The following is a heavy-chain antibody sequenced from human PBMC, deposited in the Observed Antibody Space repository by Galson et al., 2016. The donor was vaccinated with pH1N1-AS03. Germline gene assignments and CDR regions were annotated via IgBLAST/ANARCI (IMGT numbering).Heavy chain of an antibody. CDR2: IYTSGVT. Sequence: TLSLTCTVSGDSFSSNIYYWNWLRQPAGKGLEWIGRIYTSGVTHYHPSLESRATISIDTSKKQFSLELTSVTAADTAMYYCARGDPAVADFVYWGQGILVTVSS. CDR1: GDSFSSNIYY. D-gene: IGHD6-19*01. CDR3: ARGDPAVADFVY. J-gene: IGHJ4*02. V-gene: IGHV4-61*02.